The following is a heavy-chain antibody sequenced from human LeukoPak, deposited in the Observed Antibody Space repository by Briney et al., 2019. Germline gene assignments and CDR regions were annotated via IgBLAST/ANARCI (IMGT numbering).Heavy chain of an antibody. D-gene: IGHD5/OR15-5a*01. Sequence: TSETLSLTCTVSGGSISSFYWSWFRQPPGKGLEYIGYISYSGTTSYNPSLKSRVTISVDTSKNQFSLKLTSVTAADTAVYYCARDKGLPQAFDIWGQGTMVTVSS. V-gene: IGHV4-59*01. J-gene: IGHJ3*02. CDR1: GGSISSFY. CDR2: ISYSGTT. CDR3: ARDKGLPQAFDI.